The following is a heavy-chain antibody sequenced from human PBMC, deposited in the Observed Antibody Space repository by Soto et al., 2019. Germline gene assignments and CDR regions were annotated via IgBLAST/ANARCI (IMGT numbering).Heavy chain of an antibody. D-gene: IGHD5-18*01. CDR1: GGSISSSNC. V-gene: IGHV4-4*02. Sequence: QVQLQESGPGLVKPSGTLSLTCAVSGGSISSSNCWCWVRQAPGKGLEWIVEIYHSGSINFNPSLQSRATISVDKSKNQFSLKLTSVTAADTAVYYCARQGDGYSYARYWGQGTLLTVSS. J-gene: IGHJ4*02. CDR2: IYHSGSI. CDR3: ARQGDGYSYARY.